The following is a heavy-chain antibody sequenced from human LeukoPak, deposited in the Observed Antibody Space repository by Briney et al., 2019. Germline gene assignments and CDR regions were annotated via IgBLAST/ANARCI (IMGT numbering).Heavy chain of an antibody. D-gene: IGHD2-2*01. CDR2: ISGTT. CDR3: AKILNAMYFDL. CDR1: GFTFSSYA. J-gene: IGHJ2*01. V-gene: IGHV3-23*01. Sequence: GASLRLSCAASGFTFSSYAMNWVRQAPGKGLEWVSTISGTTYYPDSVKGRFSISRDDSQNMLFLQMDNLRADDTAVYYCAKILNAMYFDLWGRGTLVTVSS.